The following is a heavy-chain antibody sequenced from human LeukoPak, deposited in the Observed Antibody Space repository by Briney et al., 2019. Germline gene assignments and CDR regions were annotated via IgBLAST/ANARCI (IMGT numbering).Heavy chain of an antibody. J-gene: IGHJ4*02. D-gene: IGHD3-10*01. CDR2: INHSGST. CDR3: AREYYYGSGRLIDY. CDR1: GGSFSGYY. Sequence: TSETLSLTCAVYGGSFSGYYWSWIRQPPGKGLEWIGEINHSGSTNYNPSLKSRVTISVDTSKNQFSLKLSSVTAADTAVYYCAREYYYGSGRLIDYWGQGTLVTVSS. V-gene: IGHV4-34*01.